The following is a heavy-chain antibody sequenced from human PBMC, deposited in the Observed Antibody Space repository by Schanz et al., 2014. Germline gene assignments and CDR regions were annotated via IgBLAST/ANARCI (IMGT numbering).Heavy chain of an antibody. CDR3: AKYRGYYRVSGSYRELEY. V-gene: IGHV3-23*01. CDR2: ISGSGGST. CDR1: GFTFSSYA. D-gene: IGHD3-10*01. Sequence: EVQLLESGGGLVQPGGSLRLSCAASGFTFSSYAMSWVRQAPGKGLEWVTAISGSGGSTYYADSVKGRFTISRDNAENTLFLQMTSLRPEDTAIYYCAKYRGYYRVSGSYRELEYWGQGTLVTVSS. J-gene: IGHJ4*02.